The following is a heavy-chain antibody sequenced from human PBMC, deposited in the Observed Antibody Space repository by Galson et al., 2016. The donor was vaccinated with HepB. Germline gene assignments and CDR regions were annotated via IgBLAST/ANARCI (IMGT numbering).Heavy chain of an antibody. J-gene: IGHJ4*02. V-gene: IGHV6-1*01. D-gene: IGHD1-1*01. Sequence: CAISGDSVSSNSAAWNWIRQSPSRGLEWLGRTYYRSKWYNDYAVSVKSRITINPDTSKNQFSLQLNSVTTENTAVYFCARGTTAYFDYWGQGTLVTVSS. CDR2: TYYRSKWYN. CDR3: ARGTTAYFDY. CDR1: GDSVSSNSAA.